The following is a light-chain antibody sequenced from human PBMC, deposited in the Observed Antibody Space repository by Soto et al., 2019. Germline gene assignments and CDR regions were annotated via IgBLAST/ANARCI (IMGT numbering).Light chain of an antibody. V-gene: IGLV2-14*01. CDR1: SSVVGGYNY. J-gene: IGLJ1*01. Sequence: QSVLTQPASVSGSPGQSITISCTGTSSVVGGYNYVSWYQQHPGKAPKLMIYDVSNRPSGDSNRFSGSKSGNTASLSISGLQAEGEADYYCSSYTRSSTRVFGTGSKVTVL. CDR3: SSYTRSSTRV. CDR2: DVS.